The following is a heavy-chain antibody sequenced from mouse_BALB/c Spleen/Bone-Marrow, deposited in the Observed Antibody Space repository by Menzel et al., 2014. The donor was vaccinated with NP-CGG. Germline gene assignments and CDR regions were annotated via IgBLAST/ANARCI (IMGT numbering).Heavy chain of an antibody. CDR3: ARSADWYFDV. CDR1: GYSITSDYA. CDR2: ISYSGST. Sequence: EVQLQESGPGLVKPSQSLSLPCTVTGYSITSDYAWNWIQQFPGNKLEWMDYISYSGSTSYNPSLKSRISITRDTSKNQFFLQLNSVTAEDTATYYCARSADWYFDVWGAGTTDTVSS. V-gene: IGHV3-2*02. J-gene: IGHJ1*01.